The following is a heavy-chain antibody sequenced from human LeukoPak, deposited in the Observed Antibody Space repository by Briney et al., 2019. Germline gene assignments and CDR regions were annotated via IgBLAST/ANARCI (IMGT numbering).Heavy chain of an antibody. V-gene: IGHV4-4*09. CDR2: IYPDGST. CDR1: ATSITNYY. CDR3: ARQDYWGWFTP. Sequence: SETLSLTCTVSATSITNYYWAWIRQTPGKGLEWIGYIYPDGSTKYNPSLKSRGAISVDTSNNQFSLKVTSMTAADTAVYYCARQDYWGWFTPWGQGTLVIVSS. J-gene: IGHJ5*02. D-gene: IGHD3-16*01.